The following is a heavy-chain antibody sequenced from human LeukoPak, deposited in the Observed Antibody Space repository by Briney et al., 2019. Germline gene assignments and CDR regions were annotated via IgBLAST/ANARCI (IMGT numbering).Heavy chain of an antibody. CDR2: ISGSGGST. J-gene: IGHJ4*02. CDR1: GFTFSSYG. CDR3: ATRTGASPYYFDY. V-gene: IGHV3-23*01. Sequence: PGGTLRLSCAASGFTFSSYGMSWVRQAPGKGLEWVSAISGSGGSTYYADSVKGRFTISRDNSKNTLYLQMNSLRAEDTALYYCATRTGASPYYFDYWGQGILVTVSS. D-gene: IGHD1-1*01.